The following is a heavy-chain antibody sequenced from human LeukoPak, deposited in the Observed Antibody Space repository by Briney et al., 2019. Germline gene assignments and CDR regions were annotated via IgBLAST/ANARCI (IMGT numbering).Heavy chain of an antibody. D-gene: IGHD5-12*01. V-gene: IGHV3-30*04. CDR2: ISYDGSNK. CDR3: ARLSGYDMGGYFDY. CDR1: GFTFSSYA. J-gene: IGHJ4*02. Sequence: GGSLRLSCAASGFTFSSYAMHWVRQAPGKGLEWVAVISYDGSNKYYADSVKGRFTISRDNSKNTLYLQMNSLRAEDTAVYYCARLSGYDMGGYFDYWGQGTLVTVSS.